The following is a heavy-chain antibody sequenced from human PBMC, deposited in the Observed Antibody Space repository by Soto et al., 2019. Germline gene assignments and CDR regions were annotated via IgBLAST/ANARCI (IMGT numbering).Heavy chain of an antibody. J-gene: IGHJ4*02. CDR3: ARDESWILLVY. D-gene: IGHD2-2*03. CDR1: GYSFTGYY. V-gene: IGHV1-2*04. Sequence: ASVKVSCKASGYSFTGYYMHWVRQAPVQVLEWMAWINPNSGGTNYAQKFQGWVTMTRDTSISTAYMELRGLRSEDTAVYYCARDESWILLVYWGQGTLVTVSS. CDR2: INPNSGGT.